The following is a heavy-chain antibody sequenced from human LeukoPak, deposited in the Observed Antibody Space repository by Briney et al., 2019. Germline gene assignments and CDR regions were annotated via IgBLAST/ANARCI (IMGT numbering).Heavy chain of an antibody. Sequence: GGSLRLSCAASGVTFISYSMNWVRQAPGKGLEWVSSISSSSSYIYYADSVKGRFTIARDNAKNSLYLQMNSLRAEDTAVYYCARDRGTMVRGANFDYWGQGTLVTVSS. V-gene: IGHV3-21*01. CDR3: ARDRGTMVRGANFDY. CDR2: ISSSSSYI. J-gene: IGHJ4*02. CDR1: GVTFISYS. D-gene: IGHD3-10*01.